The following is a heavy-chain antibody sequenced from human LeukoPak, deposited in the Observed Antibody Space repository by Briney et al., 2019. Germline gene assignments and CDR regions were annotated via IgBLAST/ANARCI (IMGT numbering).Heavy chain of an antibody. V-gene: IGHV3-30*18. D-gene: IGHD6-13*01. CDR3: AKDRYSGLNTIDY. Sequence: GGSLRLSWAASEXTFSTYGVHWVRQAPGKGLESVAVISYDGSYKFYADSVKGRFTISRDNSKSTLYLQMNSLRAEDTAVYYCAKDRYSGLNTIDYWGQGTLVTVSS. CDR1: EXTFSTYG. J-gene: IGHJ4*02. CDR2: ISYDGSYK.